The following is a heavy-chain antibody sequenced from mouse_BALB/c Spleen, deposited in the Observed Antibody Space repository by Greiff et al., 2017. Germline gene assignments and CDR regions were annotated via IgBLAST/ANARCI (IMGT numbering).Heavy chain of an antibody. CDR3: ARSDGFHYYAMDY. J-gene: IGHJ4*01. D-gene: IGHD1-2*01. CDR2: IYPGDGDT. Sequence: QVQLQQSGPELVKPGASVKISCKASGYAFSSSWMNWVKQRPGQGLEWIGRIYPGDGDTNYNGKFKGKATLTADKSSSTAYMQLSSLTSVDSAVYFCARSDGFHYYAMDYWGQGTSVTVSS. CDR1: GYAFSSSW. V-gene: IGHV1-82*01.